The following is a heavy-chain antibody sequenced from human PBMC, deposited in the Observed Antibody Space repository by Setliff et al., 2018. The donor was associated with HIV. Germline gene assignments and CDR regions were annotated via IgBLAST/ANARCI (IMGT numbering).Heavy chain of an antibody. CDR2: ISWNSDTM. J-gene: IGHJ5*02. CDR1: GFTFHDYA. D-gene: IGHD2-2*01. V-gene: IGHV3-9*01. CDR3: AKDVRRFCSSTTCHSAPDS. Sequence: SLRLSCAASGFTFHDYAMHWVRQVPGKGLEWVSGISWNSDTMAYADSVKGRFTISRDNAQSSLYLQMSTVRPEDTAFYYCAKDVRRFCSSTTCHSAPDSWGQGTLVTVSS.